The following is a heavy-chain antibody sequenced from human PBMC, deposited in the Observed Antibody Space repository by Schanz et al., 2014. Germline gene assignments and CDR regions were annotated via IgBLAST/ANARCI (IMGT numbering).Heavy chain of an antibody. Sequence: EVQLVESGGGLVQPGGSLRLSCAASGFTFSTSAMSWVRQVPGKGLEWVSAILGLASTTYYADSVKGRFTISRDNSKNTLYLQMNSLRPEDTAVYYCAKYRGYYRVSGSYRELEYWGQGTLVTVSS. CDR2: ILGLASTT. D-gene: IGHD3-10*01. CDR3: AKYRGYYRVSGSYRELEY. CDR1: GFTFSTSA. V-gene: IGHV3-23*04. J-gene: IGHJ4*02.